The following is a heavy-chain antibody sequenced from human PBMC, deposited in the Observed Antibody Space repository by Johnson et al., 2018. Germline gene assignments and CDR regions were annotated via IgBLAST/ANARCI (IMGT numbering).Heavy chain of an antibody. D-gene: IGHD2/OR15-2a*01. V-gene: IGHV3-7*01. CDR1: GFIFRTYW. Sequence: EVQLVQSGGGLVQPGGSLRLSCAASGFIFRTYWMSWVRQAPGKGLEWVANIKEDGSEEFYVDSVTGRFTISRDNAKNSLYLQMTSLTAEDTAVYYWATETGCNRDPGGLNYYYYYFDVWGKGTTVTFSS. CDR2: IKEDGSEE. J-gene: IGHJ6*03. CDR3: ATETGCNRDPGGLNYYYYYFDV.